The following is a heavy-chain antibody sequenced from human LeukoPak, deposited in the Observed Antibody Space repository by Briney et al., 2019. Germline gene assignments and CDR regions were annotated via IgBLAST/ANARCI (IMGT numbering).Heavy chain of an antibody. V-gene: IGHV1-2*02. CDR3: ARDKDIVVVPAALISNWFDP. CDR1: GYTFTGYY. D-gene: IGHD2-2*01. CDR2: INPNSGGT. J-gene: IGHJ5*02. Sequence: ASVKVSCKASGYTFTGYYMHWVRQAPGQGLEWMGWINPNSGGTNYAQKFQGRVTMTRDTSISTAYMELSRMRSDDKAMYYCARDKDIVVVPAALISNWFDPWGQGTLVTVSS.